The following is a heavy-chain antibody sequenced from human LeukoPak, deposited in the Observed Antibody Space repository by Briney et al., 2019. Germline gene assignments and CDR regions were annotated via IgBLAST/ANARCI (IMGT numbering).Heavy chain of an antibody. CDR3: AKRVPYCSSSVYFHY. J-gene: IGHJ4*02. Sequence: TGGSLRLSCAVSGFTFSSYGMSWVRQAPGKGLEWVSAISDSGSDTYYADAVKGRFTISKDNSKNTLYLRMNSLRADGTAVYYCAKRVPYCSSSVYFHYWGQGALVTVSS. CDR1: GFTFSSYG. CDR2: ISDSGSDT. V-gene: IGHV3-23*01. D-gene: IGHD6-6*01.